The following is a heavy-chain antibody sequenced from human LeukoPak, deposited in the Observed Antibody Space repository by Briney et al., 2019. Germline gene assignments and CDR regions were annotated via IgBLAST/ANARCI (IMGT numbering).Heavy chain of an antibody. CDR3: ANGWGGYYADS. J-gene: IGHJ4*02. V-gene: IGHV3-23*01. CDR1: GFTSSSYA. D-gene: IGHD3-3*01. CDR2: ISSSGGNT. Sequence: GGSLRLSCAVSGFTSSSYAMTWVRQAPGKGLELVSGISSSGGNTSYADFVRGRFTMSRDTSQNTVYLQMNSLSAEDTAIHYCANGWGGYYADSWGQGTLVTVSS.